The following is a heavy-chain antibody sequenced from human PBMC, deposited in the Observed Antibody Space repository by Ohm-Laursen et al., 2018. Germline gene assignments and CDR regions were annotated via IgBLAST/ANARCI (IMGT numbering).Heavy chain of an antibody. V-gene: IGHV1-46*01. Sequence: ASVKVSCKASGYTFTSYYMHWVRQAPGQGLEWMGLIDPNDGGTDYSQKFQGRVTLTGDTSTSTFYVELSSLRSEDTAVYYCARAWPHLGNDYWGQGTLLTVSS. J-gene: IGHJ4*02. CDR2: IDPNDGGT. CDR1: GYTFTSYY. CDR3: ARAWPHLGNDY.